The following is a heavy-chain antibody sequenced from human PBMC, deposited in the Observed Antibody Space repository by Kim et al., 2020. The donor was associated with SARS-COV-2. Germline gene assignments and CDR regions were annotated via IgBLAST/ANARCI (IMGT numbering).Heavy chain of an antibody. Sequence: SETLSLTCAVYGGSFSAYYWSWIRQPPGKGLEWIGEINHSGSTNYNPSLKSRVTISVDTSKNQFSLKLSSVTAADTAVYYCVRGYGERPIDYWGQGTLVT. D-gene: IGHD4-17*01. CDR2: INHSGST. CDR3: VRGYGERPIDY. CDR1: GGSFSAYY. J-gene: IGHJ4*02. V-gene: IGHV4-34*01.